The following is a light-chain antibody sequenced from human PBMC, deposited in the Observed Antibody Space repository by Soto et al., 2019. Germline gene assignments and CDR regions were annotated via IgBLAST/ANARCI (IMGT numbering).Light chain of an antibody. J-gene: IGKJ1*01. V-gene: IGKV1-39*01. Sequence: DIQMTQSPSSLSASVGDRVTITCRASQSISSYFNWYQQKPGKAPKLLIYAASSSQSGVPSRFRGSGSGTDFTLTISSLQPDDFATYYCQKSYSTLWTFGQGTKVEIK. CDR3: QKSYSTLWT. CDR2: AAS. CDR1: QSISSY.